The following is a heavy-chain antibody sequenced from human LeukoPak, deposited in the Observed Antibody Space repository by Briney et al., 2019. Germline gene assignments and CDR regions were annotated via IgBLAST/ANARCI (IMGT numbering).Heavy chain of an antibody. CDR2: ISSSGTPI. CDR3: AREKTACGGDCYDS. J-gene: IGHJ4*02. D-gene: IGHD2-21*01. Sequence: GGSLRLSCAASGFTFSSYEMNWVRQAPGKGLEWVSYISSSGTPIHYADSVKGRFTISRDNAKNSLFLQMNSLRAEDTAVYYCAREKTACGGDCYDSWGQGTLVSVSS. V-gene: IGHV3-48*03. CDR1: GFTFSSYE.